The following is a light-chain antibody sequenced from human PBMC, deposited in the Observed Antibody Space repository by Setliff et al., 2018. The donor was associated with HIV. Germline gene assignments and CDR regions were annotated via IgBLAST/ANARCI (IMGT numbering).Light chain of an antibody. CDR1: SSDVGGYNY. Sequence: QSALTQHASVSGSPGQSITISCTGTSSDVGGYNYVSWYQQHPGKAPKLMIYDVSYRPSGVSNRFSGSKSGNTASLTISGLQAEDEADYHCSSYTTSSTPHVVFGGGTKVTVL. CDR3: SSYTTSSTPHVV. V-gene: IGLV2-14*03. CDR2: DVS. J-gene: IGLJ2*01.